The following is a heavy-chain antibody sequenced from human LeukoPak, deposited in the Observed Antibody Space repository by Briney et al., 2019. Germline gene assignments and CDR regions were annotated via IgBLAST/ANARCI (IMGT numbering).Heavy chain of an antibody. CDR3: GSCDSSGHYCPTY. Sequence: PGGSLRLSCAASGLTVSGNFMNWIRQAPGKGLEWVSVIHSGGATYYADSVRGRFTISRDSSKNTLYLQMNSLKTEDTAVYYCGSCDSSGHYCPTYWGQGTLVTVSS. CDR1: GLTVSGNF. D-gene: IGHD3-22*01. CDR2: IHSGGAT. V-gene: IGHV3-53*01. J-gene: IGHJ4*02.